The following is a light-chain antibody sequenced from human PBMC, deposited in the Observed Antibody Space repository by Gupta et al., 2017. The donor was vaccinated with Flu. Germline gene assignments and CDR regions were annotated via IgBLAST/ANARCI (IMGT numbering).Light chain of an antibody. CDR2: GAS. Sequence: GDRVTITCRASQGISTWLAWYQQKPEKAPKSLIYGASTLQSGVPSRFSGDGSETEFTLTISSLQPEDSATYYCQHYYSYPYSFGGGTKVEIK. J-gene: IGKJ4*01. CDR1: QGISTW. CDR3: QHYYSYPYS. V-gene: IGKV1D-16*01.